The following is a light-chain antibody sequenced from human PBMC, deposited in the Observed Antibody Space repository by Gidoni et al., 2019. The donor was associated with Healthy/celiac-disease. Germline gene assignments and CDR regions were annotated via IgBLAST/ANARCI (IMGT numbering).Light chain of an antibody. CDR2: DAS. CDR3: QQSYSTTWT. CDR1: QSISSS. J-gene: IGKJ1*01. Sequence: DIQMTPPPSSLSASVGERVIITCRASQSISSSFNWYQQKPGKAPKLLIYDASSLQSGVPSRFSGSGSGTDFTLTISSLQPEDFATYYCQQSYSTTWTFGQGTKVEIK. V-gene: IGKV1-39*01.